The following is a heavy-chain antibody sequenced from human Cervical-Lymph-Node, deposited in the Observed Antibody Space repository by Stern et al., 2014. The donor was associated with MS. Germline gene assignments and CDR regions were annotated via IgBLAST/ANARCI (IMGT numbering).Heavy chain of an antibody. CDR2: ISYDGDNQ. V-gene: IGHV3-30-3*01. J-gene: IGHJ4*02. CDR3: ARSPFSNQMLFDYLDY. CDR1: RFIFTNYT. Sequence: VQLVESGGDVAQPGRSLRLSCVASRFIFTNYTMHWVRQAPGKGLEWVAVISYDGDNQFYTDSVKVRFTISRDNSKNTLYLQMNSLRVEDMAVYYCARSPFSNQMLFDYLDYWGQGTLVTVSS. D-gene: IGHD2-2*01.